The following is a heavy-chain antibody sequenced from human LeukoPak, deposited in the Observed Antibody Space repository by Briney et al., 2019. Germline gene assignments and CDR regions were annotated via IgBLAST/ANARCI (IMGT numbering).Heavy chain of an antibody. CDR1: GGSISSSSYY. CDR2: LYYSGST. D-gene: IGHD3-22*01. Sequence: SETLSLTCTVSGGSISSSSYYWGWIRQPPGKGLEWIGYLYYSGSTNYNPSLKSRVTISVDTSKRQFSLKLTSVTAADTAVYYCARGSNYYDSSGRHAFDIWGQGTMVTVSS. J-gene: IGHJ3*02. CDR3: ARGSNYYDSSGRHAFDI. V-gene: IGHV4-61*05.